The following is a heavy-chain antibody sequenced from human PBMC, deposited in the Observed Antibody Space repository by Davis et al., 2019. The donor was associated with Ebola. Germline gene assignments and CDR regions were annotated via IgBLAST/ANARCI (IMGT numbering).Heavy chain of an antibody. D-gene: IGHD2-2*02. Sequence: KVSCKGSGYSFTSYWIGWVRQMPGKGLEWMGIIYPGDSDTRYSPSFQGQVTISADKSISTAYLQWSSLKASDTAMYYCARHQHCSSTSCYTWFDPWGQGTLVTVSS. CDR1: GYSFTSYW. J-gene: IGHJ5*02. CDR2: IYPGDSDT. V-gene: IGHV5-51*01. CDR3: ARHQHCSSTSCYTWFDP.